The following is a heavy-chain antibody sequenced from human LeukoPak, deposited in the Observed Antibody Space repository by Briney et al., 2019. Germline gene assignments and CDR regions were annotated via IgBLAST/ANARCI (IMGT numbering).Heavy chain of an antibody. CDR1: GFAFSDYY. V-gene: IGHV3-11*01. Sequence: GGSLRLSCAASGFAFSDYYVSWIRQAPGKGLEWVSYISSSGSTIYYADSVKGRFTISRDNAKNSLYLQMNSLRAEDTAVYYCARDLVGYCSSTSCYLEGAYFDYWGQGTLVTVSS. CDR2: ISSSGSTI. CDR3: ARDLVGYCSSTSCYLEGAYFDY. J-gene: IGHJ4*02. D-gene: IGHD2-2*01.